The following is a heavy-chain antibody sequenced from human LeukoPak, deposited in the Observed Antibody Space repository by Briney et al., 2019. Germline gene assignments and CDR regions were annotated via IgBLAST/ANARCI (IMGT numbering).Heavy chain of an antibody. CDR3: ARGWLAETMVVTPYNY. CDR1: GGTFSSHT. J-gene: IGHJ4*02. V-gene: IGHV1-69*13. D-gene: IGHD4-23*01. CDR2: IIPIFGTA. Sequence: SVKVSCKASGGTFSSHTINWVRQAPGQGLEWMGGIIPIFGTANYAQKFQGRVTITAVESTSTAYMEVSSLRSEDTAAYYCARGWLAETMVVTPYNYWGQGTLVTVSS.